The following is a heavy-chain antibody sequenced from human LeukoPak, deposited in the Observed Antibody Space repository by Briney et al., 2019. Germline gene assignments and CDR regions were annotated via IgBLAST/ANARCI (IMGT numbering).Heavy chain of an antibody. CDR3: ARGGNTGVELRFLEWLLAGLWFDP. J-gene: IGHJ5*02. D-gene: IGHD3-3*01. V-gene: IGHV4-34*01. CDR1: GGSFSGYY. Sequence: SETLSLTCAVYGGSFSGYYWSWIRQPPGKGLEWIGEINHSGSTNYNPSLKSRVTISVDTSKNQFSLKLSSVTAADTAVYYCARGGNTGVELRFLEWLLAGLWFDPWGQGTLVTVSS. CDR2: INHSGST.